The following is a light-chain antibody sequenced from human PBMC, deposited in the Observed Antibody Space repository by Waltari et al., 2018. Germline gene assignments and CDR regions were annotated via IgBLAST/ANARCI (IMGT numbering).Light chain of an antibody. CDR1: SSDVGAYKD. CDR3: SSYTSSNTWV. Sequence: QSALTQPASVSGSPGQSITISCTGTSSDVGAYKDVTWYQQHPGKAPKLMIYDVSKRPSGVSNRFSGSKSGNTVSLTISGLQAEDEADYYCSSYTSSNTWVFGGGTKLTVL. CDR2: DVS. J-gene: IGLJ3*02. V-gene: IGLV2-14*01.